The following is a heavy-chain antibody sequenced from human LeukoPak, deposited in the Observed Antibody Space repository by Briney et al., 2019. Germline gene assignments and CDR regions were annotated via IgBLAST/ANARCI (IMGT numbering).Heavy chain of an antibody. V-gene: IGHV4-39*07. J-gene: IGHJ5*02. CDR3: ARDHSTTYGDLGWFDP. CDR1: GGSISSSSYY. Sequence: SETLSLTCIVSGGSISSSSYYWGWVRQPPGKGLEWIGTIYYNGNTYYNPALKSRVTISVDTSKNQFSLKLSSVTAADTAVYYCARDHSTTYGDLGWFDPWGQGTLVTVSS. D-gene: IGHD4-17*01. CDR2: IYYNGNT.